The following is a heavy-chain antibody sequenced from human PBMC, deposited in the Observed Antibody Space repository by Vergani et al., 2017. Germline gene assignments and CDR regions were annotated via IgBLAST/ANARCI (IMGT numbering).Heavy chain of an antibody. D-gene: IGHD3-22*01. V-gene: IGHV4-30-2*01. CDR1: GGSISSGGYS. CDR2: IYHSGST. CDR3: ARGSPDDYYDSSGYYGVFDY. Sequence: QLQLPESGSGLVKPSQTLSLTCAVSGGSISSGGYSWSWIRQPPGKGLEWIGYIYHSGSTYYNPSLKSRVTISVDRSKNQFSLKLSSVTAADTAVYYCARGSPDDYYDSSGYYGVFDYWGQGTLVTVSS. J-gene: IGHJ4*02.